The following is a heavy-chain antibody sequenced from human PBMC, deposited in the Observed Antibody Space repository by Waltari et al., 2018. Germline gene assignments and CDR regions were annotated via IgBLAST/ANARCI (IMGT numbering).Heavy chain of an antibody. CDR3: VTSNHDGSGVSLDY. J-gene: IGHJ4*02. CDR1: GFPFYNVW. CDR2: IEAKKDGGAT. Sequence: EVQLVESGGGLVKPGGSLSLSCAASGFPFYNVWMSWVRQAPGKGLEWVGRIEAKKDGGATNYAAPVKGRFTISRDDSKSTLFLQLSGLTSEDTAVYYCVTSNHDGSGVSLDYWGQGTLVTVSS. D-gene: IGHD3-10*01. V-gene: IGHV3-15*04.